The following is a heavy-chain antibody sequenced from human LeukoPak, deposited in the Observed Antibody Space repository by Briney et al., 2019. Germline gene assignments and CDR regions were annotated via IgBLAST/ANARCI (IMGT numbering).Heavy chain of an antibody. V-gene: IGHV3-48*03. J-gene: IGHJ4*02. CDR1: GFTFSSYE. CDR2: ISSSGRII. CDR3: ARDRYFDY. Sequence: GGSLRLSCAASGFTFSSYEMNWVRQAPGKGLEWVSDISSSGRIIYYADSVKGRFTISRDNTKNSLYLQMNSLRAEDTAVYYCARDRYFDYWGQGTLVTVSS.